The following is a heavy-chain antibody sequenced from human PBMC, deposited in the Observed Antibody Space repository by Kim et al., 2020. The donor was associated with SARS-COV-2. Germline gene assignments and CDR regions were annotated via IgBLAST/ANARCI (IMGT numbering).Heavy chain of an antibody. CDR3: ARVRLELFGSFYGMEV. CDR1: EFTFSSYA. V-gene: IGHV3-21*01. CDR2: ISYNSYYI. D-gene: IGHD1-7*01. Sequence: GGSLRLSCTSSEFTFSSYAMNWVRQAPGKGLEWVSSISYNSYYIYYADSVKGRFTISRDNAKNSLSLQMNRMRADDTAVYFWARVRLELFGSFYGMEVWG. J-gene: IGHJ6*01.